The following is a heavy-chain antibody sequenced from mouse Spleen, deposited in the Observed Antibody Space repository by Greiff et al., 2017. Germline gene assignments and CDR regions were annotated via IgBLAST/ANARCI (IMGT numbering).Heavy chain of an antibody. D-gene: IGHD1-1*01. CDR2: ISSGGSYT. Sequence: EVQLVESGGGLVKPGGSLKLSCAASGFTFSSYAMSWVRQTPEKRLEWVATISSGGSYTYYPDSVKGRFTISRDNAKNTLYLQMSSLRSEDTAMYYCARHYYGSSHWYFDVWGAGTTVTVSS. CDR3: ARHYYGSSHWYFDV. CDR1: GFTFSSYA. J-gene: IGHJ1*01. V-gene: IGHV5-9-3*01.